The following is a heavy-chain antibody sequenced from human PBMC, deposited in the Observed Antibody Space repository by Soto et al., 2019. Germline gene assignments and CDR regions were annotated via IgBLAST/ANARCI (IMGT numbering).Heavy chain of an antibody. CDR1: GGSTSSADNT. CDR2: IYHSGTT. V-gene: IGHV4-31*03. Sequence: QVHLQESGPGLVKPSQTLSLTCTVSGGSTSSADNTWAWIRQHPGKALEWIAYIYHSGTTNYNPSLRSRVTISEDTSKNQSSLRLTSLTAADTAVYYCARGSTGTAYFDYWGQGTLVTVSS. J-gene: IGHJ4*02. CDR3: ARGSTGTAYFDY. D-gene: IGHD2-21*02.